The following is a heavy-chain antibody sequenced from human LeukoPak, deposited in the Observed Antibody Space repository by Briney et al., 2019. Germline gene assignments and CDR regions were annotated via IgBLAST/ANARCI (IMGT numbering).Heavy chain of an antibody. CDR1: GFTFCDYW. Sequence: GGSLRLFCAASGFTFCDYWATWVRQAPGEGVGGVANIKPDGSEKYYVDSVRGRFTISRDNAKNSLYLQMNSLRVEDTAVYYCASYLYWWSDLGYWGQGTLVTVSS. CDR2: IKPDGSEK. CDR3: ASYLYWWSDLGY. J-gene: IGHJ4*02. D-gene: IGHD2-8*02. V-gene: IGHV3-7*01.